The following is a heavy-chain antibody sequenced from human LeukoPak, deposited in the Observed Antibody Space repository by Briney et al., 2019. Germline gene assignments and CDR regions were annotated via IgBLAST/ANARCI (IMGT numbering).Heavy chain of an antibody. D-gene: IGHD1/OR15-1a*01. J-gene: IGHJ4*02. CDR3: ARFGWNMGY. V-gene: IGHV4-34*01. CDR1: GGSFSGYY. CDR2: INHSGST. Sequence: NPSETLSLTCAVYGGSFSGYYWSWIRQPPGKGLEWIGEINHSGSTNYNPSLKSRVTISVDTSKNPFSLKLSSVTAADTAVYYCARFGWNMGYWGQGTLVTVSS.